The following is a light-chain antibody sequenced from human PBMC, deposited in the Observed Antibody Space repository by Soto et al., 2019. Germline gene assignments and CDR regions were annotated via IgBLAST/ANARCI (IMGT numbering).Light chain of an antibody. V-gene: IGKV3-20*01. Sequence: DIILTQSPGTLSLSPGDRATLSCRASQSVSSSFFAWYQQRPGQAPRLLIHGVSSRATGIPDRFIGSGSGTDFTLTINRLEPEDFAVYYCQQYGSSPPWTFGQGTKVEIK. CDR1: QSVSSSF. J-gene: IGKJ1*01. CDR2: GVS. CDR3: QQYGSSPPWT.